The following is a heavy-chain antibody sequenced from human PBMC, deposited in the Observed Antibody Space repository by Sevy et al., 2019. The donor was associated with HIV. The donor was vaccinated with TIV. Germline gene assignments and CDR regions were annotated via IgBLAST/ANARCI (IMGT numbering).Heavy chain of an antibody. V-gene: IGHV3-30*02. CDR3: AKDSVARNLHFDY. J-gene: IGHJ4*02. CDR1: GFTFSRYG. CDR2: IRFDGNTK. D-gene: IGHD6-19*01. Sequence: GGSLRLSCAASGFTFSRYGMHWVRQAPGKGLEWVASIRFDGNTKHYVDSVMGRFTISRDDSKNTLYLQMTSLRSEDTAVYYCAKDSVARNLHFDYWGQGALVTVSS.